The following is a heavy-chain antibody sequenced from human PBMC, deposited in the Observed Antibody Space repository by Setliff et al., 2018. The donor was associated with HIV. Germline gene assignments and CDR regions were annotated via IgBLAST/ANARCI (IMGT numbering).Heavy chain of an antibody. J-gene: IGHJ4*02. CDR2: IKPNSGGT. V-gene: IGHV1-2*02. CDR3: VKGTNFPYSSSSDY. Sequence: ASVKVSCKTSGYTFTDYYIHWVRQAPGQGLEWMGWIKPNSGGTNYAPRFHGRVTMTRDTSISTAYMEVISLRSDDTAVYYCVKGTNFPYSSSSDYWGQGTLVTVSS. CDR1: GYTFTDYY. D-gene: IGHD6-6*01.